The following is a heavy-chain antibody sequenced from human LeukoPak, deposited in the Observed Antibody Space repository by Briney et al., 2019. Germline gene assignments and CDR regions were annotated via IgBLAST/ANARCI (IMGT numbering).Heavy chain of an antibody. Sequence: GGSLRLSCAASGFTFSSYAMHWVRQAPGKGLEWVAVISYDGSNKYYADSVKGRFTISRDNSKNTLYLQMNSLRAEDTAVYYCARDTLGIVVVPAALRESGGGIDYWGQGTLVTVSS. CDR3: ARDTLGIVVVPAALRESGGGIDY. D-gene: IGHD2-2*02. CDR2: ISYDGSNK. J-gene: IGHJ4*02. V-gene: IGHV3-30-3*01. CDR1: GFTFSSYA.